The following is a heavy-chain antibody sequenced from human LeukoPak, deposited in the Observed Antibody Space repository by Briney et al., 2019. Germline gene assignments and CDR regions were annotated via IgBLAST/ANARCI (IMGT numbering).Heavy chain of an antibody. V-gene: IGHV1-8*03. J-gene: IGHJ6*03. CDR3: ARARRGYSGNGHYFYMDV. Sequence: ASVNVSCKASGYTFTVYYMHWVRHATGQGLEWMGWMNPSSGSTGYAQTFQGRVTITRNTSISTDYMELSSLRSEDTTVYYCARARRGYSGNGHYFYMDVWGKGTTVTVSS. CDR2: MNPSSGST. D-gene: IGHD5-12*01. CDR1: GYTFTVYY.